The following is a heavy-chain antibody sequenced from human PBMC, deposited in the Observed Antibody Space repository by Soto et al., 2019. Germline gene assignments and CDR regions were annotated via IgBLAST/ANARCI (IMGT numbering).Heavy chain of an antibody. V-gene: IGHV3-23*01. CDR2: ISGSGGST. D-gene: IGHD4-4*01. CDR1: GFTFSSYA. J-gene: IGHJ4*02. CDR3: AKARGVSYSNYFDY. Sequence: TGGSLRLSCAASGFTFSSYAMSWVRQAPGKWLEWVSAISGSGGSTYYADSVKGRFTISRDNSKNTLYLQMNSLRAEDTAVYYCAKARGVSYSNYFDYWGQGTLVTVSS.